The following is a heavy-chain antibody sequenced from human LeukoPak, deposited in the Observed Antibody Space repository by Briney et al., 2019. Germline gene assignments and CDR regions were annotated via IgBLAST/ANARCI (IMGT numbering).Heavy chain of an antibody. D-gene: IGHD2-15*01. V-gene: IGHV3-74*01. CDR1: GLPFSHYD. CDR3: WVAATVGEADY. Sequence: GGSLRLSCAVSGLPFSHYDMNWVRQAPGKGLVWVSRINGDGTTTNYADSVKGRFTISRDNAKNTLYLQMNSLRAEDTAVYTCWVAATVGEADYWGQGTLVTISS. J-gene: IGHJ4*02. CDR2: INGDGTTT.